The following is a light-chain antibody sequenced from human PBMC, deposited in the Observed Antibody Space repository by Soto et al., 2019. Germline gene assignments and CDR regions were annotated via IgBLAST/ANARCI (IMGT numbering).Light chain of an antibody. CDR1: QSLSGY. J-gene: IGKJ1*01. Sequence: DIQMAQSPSSLSASVGDRVTITCRASQSLSGYLNWYQQKPGKAPKVLIYAASNLHSGVPSRFSASGSGTDFTLTISSLQPEDFATYYCQQAISFPRTFGQGTKVDIK. V-gene: IGKV1-39*01. CDR2: AAS. CDR3: QQAISFPRT.